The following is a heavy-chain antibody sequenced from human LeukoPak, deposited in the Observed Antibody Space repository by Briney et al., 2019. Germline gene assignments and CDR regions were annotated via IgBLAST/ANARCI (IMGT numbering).Heavy chain of an antibody. D-gene: IGHD3-3*01. V-gene: IGHV4-59*01. CDR3: AREPLTIFGVVKGPDAFDI. J-gene: IGHJ3*02. CDR2: IYYSGST. CDR1: GGSISSYY. Sequence: KPSETLSLTCTVSGGSISSYYWSWIRQPPGKGLEWIGYIYYSGSTNYNPSLKSRVTISVDTSKNQFSLKLSSVTAADTAVYYCAREPLTIFGVVKGPDAFDIWGQGTMVTVSS.